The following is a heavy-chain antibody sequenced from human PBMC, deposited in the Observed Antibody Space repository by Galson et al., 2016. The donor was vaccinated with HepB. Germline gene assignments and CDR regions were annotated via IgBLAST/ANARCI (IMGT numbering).Heavy chain of an antibody. CDR1: GGTFSSYT. CDR2: IIPIFGPA. D-gene: IGHD5-12*01. CDR3: TRVGWRGYDWGYFDY. J-gene: IGHJ4*02. Sequence: SVKVSCKASGGTFSSYTITWVRQAPGQGLEWMGGIIPIFGPANYAQKFQGRVTITADESTNTAYMELSSLRSEDTAVYYCTRVGWRGYDWGYFDYWGQGTLVTGSS. V-gene: IGHV1-69*13.